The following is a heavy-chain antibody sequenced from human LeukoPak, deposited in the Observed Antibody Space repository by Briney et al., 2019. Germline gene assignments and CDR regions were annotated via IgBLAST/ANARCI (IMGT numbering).Heavy chain of an antibody. CDR3: AREGGSGMYYYGMDV. D-gene: IGHD3-10*01. CDR2: IWYDGSNK. Sequence: GRSLRLSCAASGFTFSSYGMHWVRQAPGKGLEWVAVIWYDGSNKYYADSVKGRFTISRDNSKNTLYLRMNSLRAEDTAVYYCAREGGSGMYYYGMDVWGQGTTVTVSS. CDR1: GFTFSSYG. V-gene: IGHV3-33*08. J-gene: IGHJ6*02.